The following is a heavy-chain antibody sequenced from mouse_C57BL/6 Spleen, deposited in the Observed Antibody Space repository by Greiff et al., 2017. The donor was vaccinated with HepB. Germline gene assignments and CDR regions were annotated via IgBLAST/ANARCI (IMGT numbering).Heavy chain of an antibody. V-gene: IGHV1-81*01. D-gene: IGHD2-4*01. J-gene: IGHJ3*01. CDR3: ARAWEYDYEGAWFAY. Sequence: QVHVKQSGAELARPGASVKLSCKASGYTFTSYGISWVKQRTGQGLEWIGEIYPRSGNTYYNEKFKGKATLTADKSSSTAYMELRSLTSEDSAVYFCARAWEYDYEGAWFAYWGQGTLVTVSA. CDR1: GYTFTSYG. CDR2: IYPRSGNT.